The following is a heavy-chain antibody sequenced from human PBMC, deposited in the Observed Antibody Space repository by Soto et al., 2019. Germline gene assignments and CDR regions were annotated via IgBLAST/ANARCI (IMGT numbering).Heavy chain of an antibody. CDR2: FDPEDGET. CDR1: GYTLTELS. CDR3: ATDLFTSPQAAPGSEY. V-gene: IGHV1-24*01. D-gene: IGHD6-25*01. J-gene: IGHJ4*02. Sequence: QVQRVQSGAEVKKPGASVKVSCKVSGYTLTELSMQWVRQAPGIGLEGMGGFDPEDGETVYAQKFQGRVTMTEDTSTDTAYMELSSLRSEDTAVYYCATDLFTSPQAAPGSEYWGQGTLVTVSS.